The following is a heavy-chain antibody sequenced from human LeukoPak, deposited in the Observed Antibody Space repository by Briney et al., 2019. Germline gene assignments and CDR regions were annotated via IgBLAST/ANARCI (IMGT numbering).Heavy chain of an antibody. CDR2: ISAYNGNR. CDR3: ARDRWGVNYYQYMDV. D-gene: IGHD3-10*01. V-gene: IGHV1-18*01. CDR1: GYTFTSYG. J-gene: IGHJ6*03. Sequence: GSVKVSCKASGYTFTSYGISWVRLAPGHGLEWMGWISAYNGNRKYEKKLQGRVTMTTDTATSTAYMELSSLRADDTAVYYCARDRWGVNYYQYMDVWGKGTTVTVSS.